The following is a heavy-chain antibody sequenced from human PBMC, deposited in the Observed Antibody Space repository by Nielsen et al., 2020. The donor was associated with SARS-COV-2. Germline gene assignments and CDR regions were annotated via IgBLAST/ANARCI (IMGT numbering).Heavy chain of an antibody. V-gene: IGHV3-7*03. D-gene: IGHD6-13*01. CDR1: GFTISTYG. CDR2: IKQDGSEK. CDR3: ARVEGSSWYFEY. Sequence: GESLKISCVVSGFTISTYGMSWVRQAPGKGLAWVANIKQDGSEKYYVDSVKGRFTISRDNAKNSLSLQMNSLRAEDTAVYYCARVEGSSWYFEYWGQGTLVTVSS. J-gene: IGHJ4*02.